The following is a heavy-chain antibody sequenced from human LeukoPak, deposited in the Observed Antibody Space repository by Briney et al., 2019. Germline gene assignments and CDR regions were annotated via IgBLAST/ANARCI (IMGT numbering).Heavy chain of an antibody. J-gene: IGHJ4*02. D-gene: IGHD3-22*01. CDR2: IDYSGST. CDR1: GGSISNYY. CDR3: ARAKDYYDSSGYIDY. V-gene: IGHV4-59*12. Sequence: SETLSLTCTVSGGSISNYYWSWIRQPPGKGLEWIGFIDYSGSTNYNPSLKSRVTISVDTSKNQFSLKLSSVTAADTAVYYCARAKDYYDSSGYIDYWGQGTLVTVSS.